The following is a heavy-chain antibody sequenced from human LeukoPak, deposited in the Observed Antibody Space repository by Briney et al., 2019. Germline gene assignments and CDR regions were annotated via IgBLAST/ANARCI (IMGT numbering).Heavy chain of an antibody. Sequence: SETLSLTCTVSGGSISSYYWSWIRQPPGKGLEWIGYIYYSGSTNYNPSLKSRVTISVDTSKNQFSLKLNSVTAADTAVYYCARGYCSSTSCPYGMDVWGQGTTVTVSS. CDR3: ARGYCSSTSCPYGMDV. D-gene: IGHD2-2*01. CDR1: GGSISSYY. J-gene: IGHJ6*02. V-gene: IGHV4-59*01. CDR2: IYYSGST.